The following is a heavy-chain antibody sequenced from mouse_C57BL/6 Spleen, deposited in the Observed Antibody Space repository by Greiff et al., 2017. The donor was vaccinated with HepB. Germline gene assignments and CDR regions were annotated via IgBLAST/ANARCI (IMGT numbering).Heavy chain of an antibody. CDR2: ISDGGSYT. Sequence: EVKVVESGGGLVKPGGSLKLSCAASGFTFSSYAMSWVRQTPEKRLEWVATISDGGSYTYYPDNVKGRFTISRDNAKNNLYLQMSHLKSEDTAMYYCARGYDGYSYDYWGQGTTLTVSS. CDR3: ARGYDGYSYDY. V-gene: IGHV5-4*03. J-gene: IGHJ2*01. CDR1: GFTFSSYA. D-gene: IGHD2-3*01.